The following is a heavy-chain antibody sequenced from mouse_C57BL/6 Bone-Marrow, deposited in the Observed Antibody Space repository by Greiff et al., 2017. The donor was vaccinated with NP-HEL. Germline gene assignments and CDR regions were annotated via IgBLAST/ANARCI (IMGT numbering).Heavy chain of an antibody. CDR3: ARSITTVVATFDY. V-gene: IGHV1-76*01. Sequence: QVQLQQSGAELVRPGASVKLSCTASGYTFTDYYINWVQQRPGQGLEWIARIYPGSGNTYYNEKFKGKATLTAEKSSSTAYMQLSSLTSEDSAVYVCARSITTVVATFDYWGQGTTLTVSS. J-gene: IGHJ2*01. CDR1: GYTFTDYY. D-gene: IGHD1-1*01. CDR2: IYPGSGNT.